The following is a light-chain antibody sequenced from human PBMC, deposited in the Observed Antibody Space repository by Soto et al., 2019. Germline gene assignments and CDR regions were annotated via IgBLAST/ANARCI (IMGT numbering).Light chain of an antibody. CDR3: QQYGSSGT. Sequence: EIVFTQSPGTLSLSPGERATLSCRASQSVSSNLAWYQQKPGQAPRLLIYGASTTATGIPARFSGSGSGTDFTLTISRLEPEDFAVYYCQQYGSSGTFGQGTKVDIK. J-gene: IGKJ1*01. V-gene: IGKV3-20*01. CDR2: GAS. CDR1: QSVSSN.